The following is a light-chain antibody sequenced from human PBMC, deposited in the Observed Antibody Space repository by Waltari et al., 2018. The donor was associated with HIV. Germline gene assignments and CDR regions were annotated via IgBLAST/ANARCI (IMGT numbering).Light chain of an antibody. CDR3: QSYDTRSCGFLV. Sequence: QSVLTQPLSVSGAQGQTVTLSCTGSSSNLGANYDDPWYQQLPGSAPKVLVYGNSYRPPGVPDRFSGSKSGTSASLAITGLQADDEGYYYCQSYDTRSCGFLVFGGGTKVTVL. J-gene: IGLJ3*02. V-gene: IGLV1-40*01. CDR2: GNS. CDR1: SSNLGANYD.